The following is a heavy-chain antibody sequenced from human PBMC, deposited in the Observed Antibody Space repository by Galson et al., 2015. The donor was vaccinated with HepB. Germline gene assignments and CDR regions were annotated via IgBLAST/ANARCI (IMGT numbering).Heavy chain of an antibody. V-gene: IGHV1-46*01. Sequence: SVKVSCKASGYDFTNYYIHWVRQAPRQGLEWMGVINSRGGSTGYAQKFQGRVTMTRDTSTSTVYMELSSLRSDDTAVYYCARGTGVRFFGFYYYGMDVWGQGTAVTVSS. CDR3: ARGTGVRFFGFYYYGMDV. J-gene: IGHJ6*02. D-gene: IGHD3/OR15-3a*01. CDR1: GYDFTNYY. CDR2: INSRGGST.